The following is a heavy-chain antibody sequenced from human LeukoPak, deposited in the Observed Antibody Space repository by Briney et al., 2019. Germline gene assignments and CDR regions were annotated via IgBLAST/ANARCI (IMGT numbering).Heavy chain of an antibody. J-gene: IGHJ4*02. Sequence: PSETLSLTCAVSGDSISGSYWSWIRQPPGKGLEWIGFLSYSGTTSYNPSLKGRLSISGDTSRNQFSLKLSSVTAADTAVYYCVRDGPMVRGVPYWGQGTLVTVSS. D-gene: IGHD3-10*01. V-gene: IGHV4-59*12. CDR3: VRDGPMVRGVPY. CDR1: GDSISGSY. CDR2: LSYSGTT.